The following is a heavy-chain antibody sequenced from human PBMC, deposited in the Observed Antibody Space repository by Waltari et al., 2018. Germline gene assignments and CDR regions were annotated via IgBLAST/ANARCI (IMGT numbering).Heavy chain of an antibody. CDR3: ASPPPTGGSSFDF. J-gene: IGHJ4*02. CDR2: RHYSGTA. D-gene: IGHD3-16*01. CDR1: GASTSSNYFR. V-gene: IGHV4-39*07. Sequence: HLQLQESGPGLVKPSETLSLTCLFPGASTSSNYFRWGWIRRPPGKGLEWIGHRHYSGTADYNPSLKGRASILVDTSRRHFSLELSSVTAADTAIYYCASPPPTGGSSFDFWGQGIQVTVTS.